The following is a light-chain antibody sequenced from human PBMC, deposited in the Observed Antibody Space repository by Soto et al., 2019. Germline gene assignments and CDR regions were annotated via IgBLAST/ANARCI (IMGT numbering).Light chain of an antibody. J-gene: IGLJ2*01. V-gene: IGLV7-46*01. Sequence: QAVVTQEPSLTVSPGGTVNLTCGSNSGTVTTDHYPYWIQQKPGQAPRTLIFDASNKHSWTPDRFSGSLLGGKAALTLSGAQPEDEAEYYCLLSYGGARVVFGGGTKLTVL. CDR1: SGTVTTDHY. CDR3: LLSYGGARVV. CDR2: DAS.